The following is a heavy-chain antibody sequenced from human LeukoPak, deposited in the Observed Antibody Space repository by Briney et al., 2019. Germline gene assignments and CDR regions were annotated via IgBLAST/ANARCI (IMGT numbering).Heavy chain of an antibody. CDR3: ARVHCSSTSCYYYYGMDV. CDR2: IYYSGST. V-gene: IGHV4-30-4*08. J-gene: IGHJ6*02. D-gene: IGHD2-2*01. CDR1: GGSISSGGYY. Sequence: SQTLSLTCTVSGGSISSGGYYWSWIRQHPGKGLEWIGYIYYSGSTYYNPSLKSRVTISVDTSKNQFSLKLSSVTAADTAVYYCARVHCSSTSCYYYYGMDVWGQGTTVTVSS.